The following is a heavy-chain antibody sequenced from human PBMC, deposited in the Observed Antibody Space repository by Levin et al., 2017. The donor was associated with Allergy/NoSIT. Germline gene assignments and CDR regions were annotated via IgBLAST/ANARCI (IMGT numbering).Heavy chain of an antibody. D-gene: IGHD3-10*01. CDR2: IYYSGST. V-gene: IGHV4-61*01. CDR1: GDSVNSGSYY. CDR3: ASSYDDSITMVRDYYFDY. Sequence: SETLSLTCTVSGDSVNSGSYYWSWIRLPPGKGLEWIGYIYYSGSTDYSPSLKSRVTISLDTSKNQFSLKLSSVTPADTAVYYCASSYDDSITMVRDYYFDYWGQGTRVTVSS. J-gene: IGHJ4*02.